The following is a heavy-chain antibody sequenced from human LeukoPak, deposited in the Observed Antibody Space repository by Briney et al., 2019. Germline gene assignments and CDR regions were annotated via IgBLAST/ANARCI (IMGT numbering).Heavy chain of an antibody. CDR1: GFTFTTYW. CDR3: ARDAVDTANAV. V-gene: IGHV3-74*01. D-gene: IGHD5-18*01. J-gene: IGHJ6*02. CDR2: INSDGSIT. Sequence: GGSLRLSCVASGFTFTTYWMHWVRQAPGKGLVWVSHINSDGSITSYADSVKGRFTISRDNAKNTLYLQMNSLRAEDTAVYYCARDAVDTANAVWGQGTTVTVSS.